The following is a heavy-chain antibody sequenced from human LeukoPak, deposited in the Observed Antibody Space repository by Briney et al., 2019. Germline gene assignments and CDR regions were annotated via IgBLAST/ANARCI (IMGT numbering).Heavy chain of an antibody. D-gene: IGHD2-21*02. CDR2: IYYSGST. CDR1: GDFISSYY. V-gene: IGHV4-59*01. J-gene: IGHJ5*02. Sequence: SETLSLTCTVSGDFISSYYCSWIRQPPGKGLEWIGQIYYSGSTNYNPSLKSRVTISIDTSRSQFSLKLSSVTAADTAVYYCATSRAYCGGDCYFDPWGQGNLDTVCS. CDR3: ATSRAYCGGDCYFDP.